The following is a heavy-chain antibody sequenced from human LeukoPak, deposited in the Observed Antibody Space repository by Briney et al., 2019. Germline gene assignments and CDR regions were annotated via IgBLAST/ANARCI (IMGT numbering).Heavy chain of an antibody. CDR3: ARDLMWGFDY. CDR1: GFTFSGHG. V-gene: IGHV3-30*02. Sequence: PGGSLRLSCAASGFTFSGHGMHWVRQTPGVGLEWVAIIGNDGRDQHYTDSVKGRFTISRDNSKNTLFLQLNSLGPEDTALYLCARDLMWGFDYWGQGTLVTVSS. D-gene: IGHD7-27*01. CDR2: IGNDGRDQ. J-gene: IGHJ4*02.